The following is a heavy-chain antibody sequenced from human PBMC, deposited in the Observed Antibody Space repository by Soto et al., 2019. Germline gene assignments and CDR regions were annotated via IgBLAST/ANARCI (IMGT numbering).Heavy chain of an antibody. CDR3: AREYGEYSSSVLGWFDP. Sequence: ASVNVSCKSSGYTFTGYYIHWGRQAPGQGLEWMGWINPNSGGTNYAQKFQGWVTMTRDTSISTAYMELSRLRSDDTAVYYCAREYGEYSSSVLGWFDPWGQGTLVTVSS. V-gene: IGHV1-2*04. CDR2: INPNSGGT. D-gene: IGHD6-6*01. CDR1: GYTFTGYY. J-gene: IGHJ5*02.